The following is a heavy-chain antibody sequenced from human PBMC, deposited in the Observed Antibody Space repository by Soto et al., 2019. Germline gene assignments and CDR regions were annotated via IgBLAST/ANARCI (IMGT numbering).Heavy chain of an antibody. J-gene: IGHJ4*02. CDR1: GATFSNYV. Sequence: QVQLVQSGAEVKKPGSSVRVSCKASGATFSNYVISWVRQAPGQGLEWMGEVIPMLGTSRHAQKFQDRVTITADKSTSTAYMELSSLRSADTASYYCRLTADTGGSGLDYWGQGTLVTVSS. CDR2: VIPMLGTS. D-gene: IGHD2-8*02. V-gene: IGHV1-69*06. CDR3: RLTADTGGSGLDY.